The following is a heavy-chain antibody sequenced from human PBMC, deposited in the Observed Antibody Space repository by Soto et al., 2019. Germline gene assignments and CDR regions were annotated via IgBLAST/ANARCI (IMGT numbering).Heavy chain of an antibody. CDR1: GFTFSSYR. J-gene: IGHJ4*02. CDR2: ISSSSSYI. Sequence: EVQLVESGGGLVKPGGSLRLSCAASGFTFSSYRRNWVRQAPGKGLEWVSSISSSSSYIYYADSVKGRFTISRDNAKNSLYLQMTSLRAEDTAVYYCAREGNLYSSSWSIDWGQGTLVSFSS. V-gene: IGHV3-21*01. CDR3: AREGNLYSSSWSID. D-gene: IGHD6-13*01.